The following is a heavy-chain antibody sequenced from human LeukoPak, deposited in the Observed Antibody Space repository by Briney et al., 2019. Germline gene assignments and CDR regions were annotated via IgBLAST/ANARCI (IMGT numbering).Heavy chain of an antibody. Sequence: SETLSFTCTVSGGSISSYYWSWIRQPPGKGLEWIGHIYYSGSTNYNPSLKSRVTISVDTSKNQFSLKLSSVTAADTAVYYCAREVAATYNWFDPWGQGTLVTVSS. CDR1: GGSISSYY. D-gene: IGHD2-15*01. J-gene: IGHJ5*02. CDR2: IYYSGST. CDR3: AREVAATYNWFDP. V-gene: IGHV4-59*01.